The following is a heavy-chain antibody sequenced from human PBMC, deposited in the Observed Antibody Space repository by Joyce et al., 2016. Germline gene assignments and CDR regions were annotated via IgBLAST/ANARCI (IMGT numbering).Heavy chain of an antibody. V-gene: IGHV4-34*02. CDR1: GGSFTESY. D-gene: IGHD4-11*01. CDR3: ARLNTVTLSWFDL. Sequence: QVQLQQWGTGLLKPSETLLLTCGVSGGSFTESYWSWIRQPPGKGLEWIGESKHIGNTNRNASLKSRLTFSVDASKNQVSLKLTSVTVADTAVYYCARLNTVTLSWFDLWGQGTLVTVSS. CDR2: SKHIGNT. J-gene: IGHJ5*02.